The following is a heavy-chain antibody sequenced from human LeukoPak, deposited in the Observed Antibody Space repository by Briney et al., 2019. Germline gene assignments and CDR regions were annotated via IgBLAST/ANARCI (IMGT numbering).Heavy chain of an antibody. Sequence: GGSLRLSCAASGFTVSTNYMSWVRQAPGKGLEWVSSIYSGGSTYYADSVKGRFTISRDNSKNTLYLQMNSLRAEDTAMYYCARASGGYYLFDYWGHGTLVTVSS. CDR1: GFTVSTNY. CDR2: IYSGGST. D-gene: IGHD3-22*01. CDR3: ARASGGYYLFDY. J-gene: IGHJ4*03. V-gene: IGHV3-53*01.